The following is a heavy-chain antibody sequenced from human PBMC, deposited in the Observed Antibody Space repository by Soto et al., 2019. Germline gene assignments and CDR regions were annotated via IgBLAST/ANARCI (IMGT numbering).Heavy chain of an antibody. D-gene: IGHD4-4*01. CDR2: IYDSGST. Sequence: QVQLQESGPGLVKPSQTLSLTGTVSGGSISSGAYYWSWIRQPPGKGLEWIGYIYDSGSTSYNPSIKSRVTISLYTSKYQFSLNLSSVTSAYTAVDYCARADDYGNPIDDWGQRTRVTVSS. V-gene: IGHV4-30-4*01. CDR3: ARADDYGNPIDD. J-gene: IGHJ4*02. CDR1: GGSISSGAYY.